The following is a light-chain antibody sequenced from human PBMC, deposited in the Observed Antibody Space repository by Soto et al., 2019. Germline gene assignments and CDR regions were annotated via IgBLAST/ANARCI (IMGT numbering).Light chain of an antibody. CDR2: GNS. CDR1: SSNIGAGYD. J-gene: IGLJ1*01. Sequence: QSVLTQPPSVAGAPGPRVTISCTGSSSNIGAGYDVHWYQQLPGAAPKLLIYGNSNRPSGVPDRFSGSKSGTPASRAITGLLAEDGDDYDCQSLDISLSGSGLGTGTQLTV. CDR3: QSLDISLSGSG. V-gene: IGLV1-40*01.